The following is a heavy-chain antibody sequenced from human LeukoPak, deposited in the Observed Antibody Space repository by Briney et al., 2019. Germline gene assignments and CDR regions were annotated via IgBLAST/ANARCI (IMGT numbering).Heavy chain of an antibody. Sequence: SETLSLTCTVSGYSISSGYYWGWIRQPPGKGLEWIGSIYHSGSTYYNPSLKSRVTTSVDTSKNQFSLKLSSVTAADTAVYYCARVGYSSSSPYFDYWGQGTLVTVSS. CDR1: GYSISSGYY. V-gene: IGHV4-38-2*02. D-gene: IGHD6-6*01. J-gene: IGHJ4*02. CDR3: ARVGYSSSSPYFDY. CDR2: IYHSGST.